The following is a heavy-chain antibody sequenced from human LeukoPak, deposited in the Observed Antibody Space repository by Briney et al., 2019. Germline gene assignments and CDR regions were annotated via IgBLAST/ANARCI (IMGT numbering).Heavy chain of an antibody. CDR1: GYSISSGYY. D-gene: IGHD6-19*01. CDR2: IYHSGST. J-gene: IGHJ4*02. V-gene: IGHV4-38-2*02. Sequence: SETLSLTCTVSGYSISSGYYWGWIRQPPGKGLEWIGSIYHSGSTYYNPSLKSRVTMSVDTSKNQFSLKLTSVTAADTGVYYCARTLIQVAAYVYWGQGTLVTVSS. CDR3: ARTLIQVAAYVY.